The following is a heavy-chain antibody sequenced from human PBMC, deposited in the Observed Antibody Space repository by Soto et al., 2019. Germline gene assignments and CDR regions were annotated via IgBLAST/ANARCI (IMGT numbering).Heavy chain of an antibody. D-gene: IGHD2-8*01. V-gene: IGHV4-30-2*01. J-gene: IGHJ6*02. CDR3: ARDFKYDGMDV. Sequence: SETLSLTCAVSGGSISSGGYSWSWIRQPPGKGLEWIGYIYHSGSTYYNPSLKSRVTISVDRSKNQFSLKLSSVTAADTAVYYCARDFKYDGMDVWGQGTTVTVSS. CDR1: GGSISSGGYS. CDR2: IYHSGST.